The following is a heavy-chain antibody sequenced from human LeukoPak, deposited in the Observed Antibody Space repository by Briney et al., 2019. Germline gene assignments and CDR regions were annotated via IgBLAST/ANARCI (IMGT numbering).Heavy chain of an antibody. J-gene: IGHJ5*02. V-gene: IGHV3-23*01. CDR1: GFIFNNYG. Sequence: LGGSLRLSCAASGFIFNNYGLLWVRQAPGKGLEWVSAISNDGGGTNYADFVKGRFTISRDNSKNTLFLQMNSMRAEDTALYYCAKGSSGYFVDLWGQGTLVTVSS. CDR3: AKGSSGYFVDL. CDR2: ISNDGGGT. D-gene: IGHD3-22*01.